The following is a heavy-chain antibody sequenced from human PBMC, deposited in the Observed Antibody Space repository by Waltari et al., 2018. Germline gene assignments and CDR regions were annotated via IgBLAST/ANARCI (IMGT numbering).Heavy chain of an antibody. CDR3: AILKGGRAGAFDI. J-gene: IGHJ3*02. CDR2: IYSGGST. D-gene: IGHD2-15*01. V-gene: IGHV3-53*01. Sequence: EVQLVASGGGLIQPGGSLRLSCAASGFTVSSNYMSWVRKAPGKGLEWVSVIYSGGSTYYADSVKGRFTISRDNSKNTLYLQMNSLRAEDTAVYYCAILKGGRAGAFDIWGQGTMVTVSS. CDR1: GFTVSSNY.